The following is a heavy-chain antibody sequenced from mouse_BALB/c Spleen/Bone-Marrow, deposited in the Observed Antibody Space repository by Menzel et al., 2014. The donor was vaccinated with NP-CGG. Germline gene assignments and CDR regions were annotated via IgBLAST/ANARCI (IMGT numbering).Heavy chain of an antibody. V-gene: IGHV1-19*01. CDR1: GYTFTDYY. CDR2: VNPYDGGT. J-gene: IGHJ3*01. D-gene: IGHD1-1*01. Sequence: EVKLQESGPELVKPGASVKMSCEASGYTFTDYYMDWVKQNPGENFEWIGRVNPYDGGTNYNQKFKDKATLTVDKSSSTAYMEINTLTSEDSAVYYFARWNYYCPTYWGQGTLVTVSA. CDR3: ARWNYYCPTY.